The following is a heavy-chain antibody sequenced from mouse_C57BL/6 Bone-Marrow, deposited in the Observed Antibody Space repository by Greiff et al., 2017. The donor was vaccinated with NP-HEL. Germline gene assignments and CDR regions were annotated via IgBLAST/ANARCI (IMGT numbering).Heavy chain of an antibody. J-gene: IGHJ2*01. D-gene: IGHD1-1*01. Sequence: EVKLMESGAELVRPGASVKLSCTASGFNIKDDYMHWVKQRPEQGLEWIGWIDPENGDTEYASKFQGKATITADTSSNTASLQLSSLTSEDTAVYYCTTGNYGSSYDFDYWGQGTTLTVSS. CDR3: TTGNYGSSYDFDY. CDR1: GFNIKDDY. CDR2: IDPENGDT. V-gene: IGHV14-4*01.